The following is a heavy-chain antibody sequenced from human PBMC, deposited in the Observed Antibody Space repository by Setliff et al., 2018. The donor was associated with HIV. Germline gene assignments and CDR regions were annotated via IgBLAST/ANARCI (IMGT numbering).Heavy chain of an antibody. J-gene: IGHJ4*02. CDR1: GYSINNGLY. V-gene: IGHV4-38-2*02. Sequence: PSETLSLTCTVSGYSINNGLYWAWIRQPPGKGLEWIGSIYHSGNTYYNPSLKSRVTISVDASKSQFSLKGSSVTAADAAVYYCARAQLRYLANDFYFDFWGQGTPVTVSS. CDR3: ARAQLRYLANDFYFDF. D-gene: IGHD3-9*01. CDR2: IYHSGNT.